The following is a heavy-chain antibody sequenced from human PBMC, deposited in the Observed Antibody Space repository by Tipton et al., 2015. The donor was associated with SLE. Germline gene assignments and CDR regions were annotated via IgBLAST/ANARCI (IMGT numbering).Heavy chain of an antibody. CDR3: ARALWVDKDIAEVPPAIRVRAFDI. V-gene: IGHV4-59*01. D-gene: IGHD2-2*01. CDR1: GGSISSDY. Sequence: TLSLTCTVSGGSISSDYWTWIRQPPGKGLEWIGSIFYSGSTTYNPSLKSRVTMSVDTPKNQFSLKLTSVTAADTAVYYCARALWVDKDIAEVPPAIRVRAFDIWGQGTMVTVSS. CDR2: IFYSGST. J-gene: IGHJ3*02.